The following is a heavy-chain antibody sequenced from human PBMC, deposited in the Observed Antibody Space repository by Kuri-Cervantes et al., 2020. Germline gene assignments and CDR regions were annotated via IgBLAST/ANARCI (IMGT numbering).Heavy chain of an antibody. V-gene: IGHV4-39*07. D-gene: IGHD3-22*01. CDR3: ARARSGYKFDY. CDR2: IYYSGST. Sequence: SETLSLTCTVSGGSISSSSYYWGWIRQPPGKGLEWIGSIYYSGSTYYNPSLKSRVTISVDTSKNQFSLKLSSVTAADTAVYYCARARSGYKFDYWGQGTLVTVSS. J-gene: IGHJ4*02. CDR1: GGSISSSSYY.